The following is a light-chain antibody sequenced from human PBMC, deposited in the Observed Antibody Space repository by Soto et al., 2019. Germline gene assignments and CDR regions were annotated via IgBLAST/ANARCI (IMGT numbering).Light chain of an antibody. Sequence: QSVLTQPPSVSGAPGQRVTISCTGNNSNLGAGYDVHWYQQLPGAAPKLVIFGNRNRPSGVPERFSGSKSGTSASLAITGLQAEDEADDDCQAYDYSLTAVVFGGGTKLTVL. CDR3: QAYDYSLTAVV. J-gene: IGLJ3*02. CDR1: NSNLGAGYD. CDR2: GNR. V-gene: IGLV1-40*01.